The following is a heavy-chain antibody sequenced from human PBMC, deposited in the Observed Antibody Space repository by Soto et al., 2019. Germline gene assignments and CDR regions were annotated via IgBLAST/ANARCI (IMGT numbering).Heavy chain of an antibody. J-gene: IGHJ4*02. D-gene: IGHD6-13*01. CDR3: AKGGLYNSSWYEGY. V-gene: IGHV3-23*01. Sequence: EVQLLESGGALVQPGGSLRLSCAASGFTFSSYAMSWVRQAPGKGLEWVSSISASGDSTHNADSVKGRFAISRDNSKNSRDQQLNSLTADDTAVHYCAKGGLYNSSWYEGYWGQGTLVTVSS. CDR1: GFTFSSYA. CDR2: ISASGDST.